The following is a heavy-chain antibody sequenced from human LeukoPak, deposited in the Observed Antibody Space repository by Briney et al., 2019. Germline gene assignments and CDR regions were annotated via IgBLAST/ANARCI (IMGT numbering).Heavy chain of an antibody. J-gene: IGHJ4*02. CDR3: ARDMTGGIWARATSFDH. CDR1: GYTFSAFY. CDR2: INPDSGGS. Sequence: ASVKVSCKTSGYTFSAFYMHGVRQAPGQGPEWMGWINPDSGGSEYGQKFQGRVTFTSDTSSTTIYMEVRSLKSDDTAVYYCARDMTGGIWARATSFDHWGQGTLVTVSS. D-gene: IGHD1-14*01. V-gene: IGHV1-2*02.